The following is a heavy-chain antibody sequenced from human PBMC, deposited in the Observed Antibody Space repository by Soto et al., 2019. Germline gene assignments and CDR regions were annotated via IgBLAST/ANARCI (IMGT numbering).Heavy chain of an antibody. Sequence: GGSLRLSCAASGLIFSSYWMHWVRQAPGKGLVWVSRINSAGSSTSYADSVKGRFTISRDNAKNTLYLQMNSLRAEDTAVYYCALSHTVTTDYWGQGTLVTVSS. D-gene: IGHD4-17*01. CDR1: GLIFSSYW. V-gene: IGHV3-74*01. J-gene: IGHJ4*02. CDR2: INSAGSST. CDR3: ALSHTVTTDY.